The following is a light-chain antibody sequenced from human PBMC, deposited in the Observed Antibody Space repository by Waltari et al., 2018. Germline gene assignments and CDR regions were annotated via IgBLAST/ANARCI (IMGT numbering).Light chain of an antibody. CDR3: QTWGTGTWV. V-gene: IGLV4-69*01. CDR1: SGHSFYP. J-gene: IGLJ3*02. CDR2: VNNDGSH. Sequence: QLVLTQSPSASASLGASVKLSSTLSSGHSFYPIAWRQQQPEKGPRFLMKVNNDGSHMKGDGIPDRFSGSSSGAERYLTISSLQSEDEADYYCQTWGTGTWVFGGGTKLTVL.